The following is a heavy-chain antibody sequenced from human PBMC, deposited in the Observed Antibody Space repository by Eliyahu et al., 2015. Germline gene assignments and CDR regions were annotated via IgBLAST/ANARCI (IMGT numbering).Heavy chain of an antibody. V-gene: IGHV2-5*02. J-gene: IGHJ5*02. Sequence: QITLKESGPTLVKPTQTLTXTCTFXGFXLSTSGVGVGWIRQPPGKALEWLALIYWDDDKRYSPSLKSRLTITKDTSKNQVVLTMTNMDPVDTATYYCAHKDDYGAAGRYNWFDPWGQGTLVTVSS. CDR3: AHKDDYGAAGRYNWFDP. CDR1: GFXLSTSGVG. CDR2: IYWDDDK. D-gene: IGHD4-17*01.